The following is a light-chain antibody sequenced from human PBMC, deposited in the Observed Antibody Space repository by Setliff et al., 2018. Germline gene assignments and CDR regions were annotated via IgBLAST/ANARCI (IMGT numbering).Light chain of an antibody. CDR3: MSYTTIRTYV. J-gene: IGLJ1*01. Sequence: QSALAQPASVSGSPGQSITISCAGTSSDVGAYSHASWYQQYPGKAPKLMISEVSNRPSGVSYRFSGSKSGNTASLTISGLQAEDEADYYCMSYTTIRTYVFGTGTKVT. V-gene: IGLV2-14*01. CDR1: SSDVGAYSH. CDR2: EVS.